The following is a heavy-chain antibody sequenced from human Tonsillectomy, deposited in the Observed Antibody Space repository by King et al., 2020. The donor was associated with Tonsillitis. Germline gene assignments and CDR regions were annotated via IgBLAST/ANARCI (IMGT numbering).Heavy chain of an antibody. V-gene: IGHV3-15*01. J-gene: IGHJ3*02. CDR2: IKSKFEGGTT. CDR3: TTPQLWNEWYDTFDI. Sequence: VQLVESGGGLVKPGGSLRISCAASGFTFSDAWMRWVRQAPGKGLEWVGRIKSKFEGGTTDYSKPIKDRFTMSRDDSKNTLYLQMNSLKTQDTAVYFCTTPQLWNEWYDTFDIWGQGTLVTVSS. D-gene: IGHD3-3*01. CDR1: GFTFSDAW.